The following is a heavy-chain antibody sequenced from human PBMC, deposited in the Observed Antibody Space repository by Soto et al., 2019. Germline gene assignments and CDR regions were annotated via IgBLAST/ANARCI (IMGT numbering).Heavy chain of an antibody. D-gene: IGHD6-19*01. CDR1: GFTFSSYG. CDR2: ISYDGSNK. CDR3: AKDSALKYSSGWYYLDY. Sequence: GGSLRLSCAASGFTFSSYGMHWVRQAPGKGLEWVAVISYDGSNKYYADSVKGRFTISRDNSKNTLYLQMNSLRAEDTAVYYCAKDSALKYSSGWYYLDYWGQGTLVTVSS. V-gene: IGHV3-30*18. J-gene: IGHJ4*02.